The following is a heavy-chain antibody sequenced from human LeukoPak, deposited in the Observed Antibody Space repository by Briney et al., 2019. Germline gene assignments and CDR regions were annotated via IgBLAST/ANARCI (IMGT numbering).Heavy chain of an antibody. CDR2: INPNSGGT. CDR1: GYTFTGYY. V-gene: IGHV1-2*06. Sequence: ASVKVSCKASGYTFTGYYMHWVRQAPGQGLERMGRINPNSGGTNYAQKFQGRVTMTRDTSISTAYMELSRLRSDDTAVYYCARVRVPGIAAAGADYWGQGTLVTVSS. J-gene: IGHJ4*02. D-gene: IGHD6-13*01. CDR3: ARVRVPGIAAAGADY.